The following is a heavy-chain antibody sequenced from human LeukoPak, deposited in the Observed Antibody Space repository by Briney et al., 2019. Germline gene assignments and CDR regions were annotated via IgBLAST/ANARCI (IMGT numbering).Heavy chain of an antibody. Sequence: ASVRVSCKASGYTFTTYAMNWVRQAPGQGLEWMGWINTNTGNPTYAQGFTGRFVFSLDTSVSTAYLQISSLKAEDTAVYYCARRVIAANYYYYYMDVWGKGTTVTVSS. D-gene: IGHD6-25*01. V-gene: IGHV7-4-1*02. CDR1: GYTFTTYA. J-gene: IGHJ6*03. CDR3: ARRVIAANYYYYYMDV. CDR2: INTNTGNP.